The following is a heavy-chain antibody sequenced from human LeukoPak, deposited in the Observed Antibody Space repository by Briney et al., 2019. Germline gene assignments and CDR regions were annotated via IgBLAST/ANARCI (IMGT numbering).Heavy chain of an antibody. D-gene: IGHD6-19*01. CDR2: IYSGGTT. J-gene: IGHJ3*01. Sequence: GGSLRLSCAASGFTVSSSYMSWVRQAPGKGLEWVSVIYSGGTTYYADSVKGRFTISRDTSKNTVYLQMNSLRVEDTAIYYCAKDDSGWSDAFDVWGQGTMVIVSS. CDR1: GFTVSSSY. V-gene: IGHV3-66*01. CDR3: AKDDSGWSDAFDV.